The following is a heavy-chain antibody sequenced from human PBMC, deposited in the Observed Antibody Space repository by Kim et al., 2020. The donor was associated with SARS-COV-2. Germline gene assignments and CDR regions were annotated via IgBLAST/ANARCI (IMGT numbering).Heavy chain of an antibody. Sequence: GGSLRLSCAASGFTFSSYAMSWVRQAPGKGLEWVSAISGSGGSTYYADSVKGRFTISRDNSKNTLYLQMNSLRAEDTAVYYCAKRGTSRPVRHMDVWGKGTTVTVSS. CDR3: AKRGTSRPVRHMDV. V-gene: IGHV3-23*01. D-gene: IGHD2-2*01. J-gene: IGHJ6*03. CDR2: ISGSGGST. CDR1: GFTFSSYA.